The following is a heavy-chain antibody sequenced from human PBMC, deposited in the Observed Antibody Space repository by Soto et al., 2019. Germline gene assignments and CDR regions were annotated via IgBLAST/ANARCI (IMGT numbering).Heavy chain of an antibody. CDR1: GFSLSTNGVG. D-gene: IGHD2-15*01. Sequence: QITLKEFGPTLVKPTQTLTLTCTFSGFSLSTNGVGVGWSRQPPGKALEWLPLLFWDDTERYRPSLQSRLTIIRDTSNYQVVISMTNIDPVDTATYFFAYGLRGSACRGARCCYFDYCGKGTPVTVSS. CDR3: AYGLRGSACRGARCCYFDY. J-gene: IGHJ4*02. CDR2: LFWDDTE. V-gene: IGHV2-5*02.